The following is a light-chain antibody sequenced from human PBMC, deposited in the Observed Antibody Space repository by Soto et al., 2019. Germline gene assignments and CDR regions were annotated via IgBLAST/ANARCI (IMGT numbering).Light chain of an antibody. CDR2: EVS. CDR3: SLFTSSTTYV. V-gene: IGLV2-18*01. J-gene: IGLJ1*01. Sequence: QSVLTQPPSVSGSPGQSVTISCTGTSSDVGSYNRVSWYQQPPGTAPKLMMYEVSYRPSGVPDRFSGSKSGNTASLTISGLQAEDEADYYCSLFTSSTTYVFGTGTKLTVL. CDR1: SSDVGSYNR.